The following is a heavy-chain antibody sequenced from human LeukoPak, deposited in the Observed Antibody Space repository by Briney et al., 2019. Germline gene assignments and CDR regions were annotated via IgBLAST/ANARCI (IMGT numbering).Heavy chain of an antibody. Sequence: SETLSLTCTVSGGSISSYYWGWIRQPPGKGLEWIGYIYYSGSTNYNPSLKSRVTISVDTSKNQFSLKLSSVTAADTAVYYCARGSYDSSGYYYVPFDYWGQGTLVTVSS. CDR2: IYYSGST. V-gene: IGHV4-59*08. J-gene: IGHJ4*02. CDR1: GGSISSYY. D-gene: IGHD3-22*01. CDR3: ARGSYDSSGYYYVPFDY.